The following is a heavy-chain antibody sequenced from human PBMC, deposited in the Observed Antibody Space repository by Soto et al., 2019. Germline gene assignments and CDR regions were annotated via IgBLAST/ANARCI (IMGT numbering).Heavy chain of an antibody. CDR3: AKVLGRGIFRGYFDY. Sequence: HPGGSLRLSCAASGFTFSSYAMSWVRQAPGKGLEWVSAISGSGGSTYYADSVKGRFTISRDNSKNTLYLQMNNLRAEDTAVYYCAKVLGRGIFRGYFDYWGQGTLVTVSS. J-gene: IGHJ4*02. CDR1: GFTFSSYA. D-gene: IGHD6-13*01. CDR2: ISGSGGST. V-gene: IGHV3-23*01.